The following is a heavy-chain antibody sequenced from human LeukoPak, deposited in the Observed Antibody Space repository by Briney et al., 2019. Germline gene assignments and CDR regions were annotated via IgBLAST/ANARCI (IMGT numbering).Heavy chain of an antibody. CDR2: IYYSGST. CDR1: GGSISSSSYY. V-gene: IGHV4-39*01. Sequence: SETLSLTCTVSGGSISSSSYYWCWIRQPPGKGLEWIGSIYYSGSTYYNPSLKSRVTISVDTSKNQFSLKLSSVTAADTAVYYCARGLEGVDAFDIWGQGTMVTVSS. CDR3: ARGLEGVDAFDI. D-gene: IGHD1-1*01. J-gene: IGHJ3*02.